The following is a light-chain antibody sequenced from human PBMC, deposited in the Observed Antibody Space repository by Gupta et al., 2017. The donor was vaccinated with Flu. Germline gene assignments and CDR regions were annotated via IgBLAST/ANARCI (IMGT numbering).Light chain of an antibody. V-gene: IGKV1-8*01. Sequence: AIRLTQSPSSFSASTGDRVTITCRARQGISSYLAWYQQKPGKAPKLLIYAASTWQSGVPSRFSGSGSGTDFTLTISCLQSEDFATYYCQQDDSYLYSVGQGTKMEIK. J-gene: IGKJ2*03. CDR1: QGISSY. CDR3: QQDDSYLYS. CDR2: AAS.